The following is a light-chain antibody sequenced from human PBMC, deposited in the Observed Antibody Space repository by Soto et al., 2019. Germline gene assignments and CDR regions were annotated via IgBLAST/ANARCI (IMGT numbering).Light chain of an antibody. CDR3: QQRTNWPLT. J-gene: IGKJ4*01. CDR2: DAS. CDR1: QTISSY. Sequence: EIVLTQSPATLSLSPGERATLSCRASQTISSYLAWYQQKPGQAPRLLIYDASNRAAGIPARFSGFGSGIDFTLTISSLEPEDVAIYYCQQRTNWPLTFGGGTNVELK. V-gene: IGKV3-11*01.